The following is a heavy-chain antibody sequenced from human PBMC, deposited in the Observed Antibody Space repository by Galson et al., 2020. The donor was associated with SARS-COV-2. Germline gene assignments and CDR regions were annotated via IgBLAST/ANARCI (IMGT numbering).Heavy chain of an antibody. V-gene: IGHV4-39*07. CDR1: GGSIISSSHY. J-gene: IGHJ4*02. D-gene: IGHD3-10*01. Sequence: ASETLSLTCTVSGGSIISSSHYWGWIRQPPGKGLEWIGSIYYSGSTDYNPSLKSRVTISIDTSKNQFSLKLNSVTAADTAVYYCARGFGSGTYYRGSDYWGQGSLVTVSS. CDR2: IYYSGST. CDR3: ARGFGSGTYYRGSDY.